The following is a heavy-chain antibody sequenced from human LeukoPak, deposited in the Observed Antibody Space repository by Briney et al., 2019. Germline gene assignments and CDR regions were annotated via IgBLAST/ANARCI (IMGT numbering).Heavy chain of an antibody. CDR1: GYTFNSFG. V-gene: IGHV1-18*01. Sequence: ASVKVSCKASGYTFNSFGISWVRQAPGQGLEWMGWISTYTANTDYPQNFQGRVTMTTDTSTSTVFMELRSLRSDDTAVYYCARESGHGNWFDPWGQGTLVTVSS. J-gene: IGHJ5*02. CDR2: ISTYTANT. CDR3: ARESGHGNWFDP.